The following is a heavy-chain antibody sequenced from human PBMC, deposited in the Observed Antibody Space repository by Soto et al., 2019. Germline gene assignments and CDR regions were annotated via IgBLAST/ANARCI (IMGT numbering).Heavy chain of an antibody. V-gene: IGHV3-30*18. CDR2: ISSDGSNT. CDR3: AKGDLDTSMAMAFDY. CDR1: GFTFRSYG. Sequence: GGSLRLPCAASGFTFRSYGLHWVRQAPGKGLEWVAVISSDGSNTYYTDSVKGRFTISRDIFKNTLYLQMHSLRTEDTAVYYCAKGDLDTSMAMAFDYWGQGSLVTVSS. D-gene: IGHD5-18*01. J-gene: IGHJ4*02.